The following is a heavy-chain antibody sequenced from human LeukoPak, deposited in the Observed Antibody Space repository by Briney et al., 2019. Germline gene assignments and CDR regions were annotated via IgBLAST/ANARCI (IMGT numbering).Heavy chain of an antibody. D-gene: IGHD1-26*01. J-gene: IGHJ4*02. CDR3: ARAGERVGATFYFDY. CDR2: ISGSGAIT. Sequence: PGGSLRLSCVDSGFSFNNYAMTWVRQAPGKGLEWVSVISGSGAITYYADSVKGRFTISRDNSKNTLYLQMNSLRAEDTAVYYCARAGERVGATFYFDYWGQGTLVTVSS. V-gene: IGHV3-23*01. CDR1: GFSFNNYA.